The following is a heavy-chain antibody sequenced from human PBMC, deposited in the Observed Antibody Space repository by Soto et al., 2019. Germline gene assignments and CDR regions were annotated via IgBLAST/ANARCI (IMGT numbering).Heavy chain of an antibody. CDR3: ARVDSSSFDY. J-gene: IGHJ4*02. CDR2: ISSSSNYI. D-gene: IGHD6-6*01. Sequence: EVQLVESGGGLVKPGGSLRLSCAASGFSFITHSMNWVRQAPGKGLEWVSSISSSSNYIYYADSVKGRFTISRDNAKNSLYLQMNSLRAEDTAVYYCARVDSSSFDYWGQGTLVTVSS. CDR1: GFSFITHS. V-gene: IGHV3-21*01.